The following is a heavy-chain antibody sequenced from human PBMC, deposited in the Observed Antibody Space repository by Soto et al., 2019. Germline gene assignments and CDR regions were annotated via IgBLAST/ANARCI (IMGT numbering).Heavy chain of an antibody. J-gene: IGHJ6*03. V-gene: IGHV3-74*01. D-gene: IGHD3-3*01. CDR3: ARGDRSEGLRFLEWLSNYMDV. CDR2: INSDGSST. Sequence: GGSLRLSCAASGFTFSSYWMHWVRQAPGKGLVWVSRINSDGSSTSYADSVKGRFTISRDNAKNTLYLQMNSLRAEDTAVYYGARGDRSEGLRFLEWLSNYMDVWGKGTTVTVSS. CDR1: GFTFSSYW.